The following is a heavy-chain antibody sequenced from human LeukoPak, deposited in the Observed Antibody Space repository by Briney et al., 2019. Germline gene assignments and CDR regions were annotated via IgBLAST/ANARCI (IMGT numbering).Heavy chain of an antibody. CDR2: IYHSGST. D-gene: IGHD3-9*01. Sequence: SQTLSLTCAVSGGSISSGGYSWSWIRQPPGKGLEWIGYIYHSGSTYYNPSLKSRVTISVDRSKNQFSLKLSSVTAADTAVYYCARGGALRYFDWFFDYWGQGTLVTVSS. CDR1: GGSISSGGYS. J-gene: IGHJ4*02. V-gene: IGHV4-30-2*01. CDR3: ARGGALRYFDWFFDY.